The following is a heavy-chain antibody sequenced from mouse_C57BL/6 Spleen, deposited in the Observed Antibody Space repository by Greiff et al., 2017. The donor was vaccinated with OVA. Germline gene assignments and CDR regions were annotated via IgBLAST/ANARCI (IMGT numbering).Heavy chain of an antibody. V-gene: IGHV1-53*01. Sequence: QVQLQQSGTELVKPGASVKLSCKASGYTFTSYWMHWVKQRPGQGLEWIGNINPSNGGTNYNEKFKSKATLTVDISSSTAYMQLSSLTSEDSAVYYCARNAGNYYGSSAAWFAYWGQGTLVTVSA. J-gene: IGHJ3*01. CDR2: INPSNGGT. D-gene: IGHD1-1*01. CDR3: ARNAGNYYGSSAAWFAY. CDR1: GYTFTSYW.